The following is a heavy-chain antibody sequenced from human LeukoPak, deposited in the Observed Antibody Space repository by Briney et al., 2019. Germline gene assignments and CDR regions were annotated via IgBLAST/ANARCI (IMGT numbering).Heavy chain of an antibody. CDR2: INRDGPT. V-gene: IGHV3-66*01. CDR3: ARGGSSYGGIDY. D-gene: IGHD5-18*01. Sequence: GGPLRLSCAASGFSVSNNYMSWVRQARGKGLEWVSTINRDGPTFHADSVKGRFTISRDNSRNTLYLQMNSLRAEDTAVYYCARGGSSYGGIDYWGQGTLVTVSS. CDR1: GFSVSNNY. J-gene: IGHJ4*02.